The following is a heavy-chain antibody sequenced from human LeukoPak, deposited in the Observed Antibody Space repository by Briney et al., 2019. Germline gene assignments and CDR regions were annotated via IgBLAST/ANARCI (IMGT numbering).Heavy chain of an antibody. J-gene: IGHJ4*02. CDR2: IRYDGTSE. CDR1: GFTFSSYG. CDR3: ARDQYFDSSGYYSN. D-gene: IGHD3-22*01. V-gene: IGHV3-30*02. Sequence: GGSLRLSCAASGFTFSSYGMHWVRQTPGKGLQWVSFIRYDGTSEYYADSVKGRFTISRDNAKNSLYLQMNSLRAEDTAIYYCARDQYFDSSGYYSNWGQGTLVTVSS.